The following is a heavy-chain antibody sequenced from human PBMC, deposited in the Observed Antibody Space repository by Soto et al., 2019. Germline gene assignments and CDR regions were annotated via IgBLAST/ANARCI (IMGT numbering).Heavy chain of an antibody. J-gene: IGHJ2*01. CDR3: ARGGNSGFRYFDL. V-gene: IGHV3-48*02. D-gene: IGHD2-21*02. Sequence: EVQLVESGGGLVQPGGSLRLSCTASGFTFSTYGMNWVRQAPGKGLEWISFISSSSSIIYYADSVKGRFTISRDNAQNSLYLQMTRLSDDDTAVYYCARGGNSGFRYFDLWGRGTLVTVSS. CDR2: ISSSSSII. CDR1: GFTFSTYG.